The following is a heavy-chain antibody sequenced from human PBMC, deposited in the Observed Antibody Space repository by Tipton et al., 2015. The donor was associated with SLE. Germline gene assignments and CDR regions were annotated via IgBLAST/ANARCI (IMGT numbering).Heavy chain of an antibody. V-gene: IGHV4-59*12. D-gene: IGHD6-19*01. J-gene: IGHJ4*02. CDR2: VYYTGNT. CDR1: GGSISTNNY. CDR3: AGYSSGWYNY. Sequence: GLVKPSETLSLTCTVSGGSISTNNYWSWIRQPPGKGLEWIGYVYYTGNTNYNPSLKSRVTISIDRSKNQFSLNLSSVTVADTAVYYCAGYSSGWYNYWGQGTLVTVSS.